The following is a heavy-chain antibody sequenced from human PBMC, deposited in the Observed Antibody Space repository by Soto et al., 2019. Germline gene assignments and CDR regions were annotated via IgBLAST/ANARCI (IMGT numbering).Heavy chain of an antibody. CDR2: IYYSGST. CDR3: ARDCSSTSCLNP. Sequence: NPSETLSLTCTVSGGSISSYYWSWIRQPPGKGLEWIGYIYYSGSTNYNPSLKSRVTISVDTSKNQFSLKLSSVTAADTAVYYCARDCSSTSCLNPWGQGTLVTVSS. J-gene: IGHJ5*02. CDR1: GGSISSYY. D-gene: IGHD2-2*01. V-gene: IGHV4-59*01.